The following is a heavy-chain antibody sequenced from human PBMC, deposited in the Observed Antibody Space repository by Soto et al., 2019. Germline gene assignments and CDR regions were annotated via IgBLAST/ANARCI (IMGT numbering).Heavy chain of an antibody. J-gene: IGHJ4*02. CDR1: GYSFTAYW. Sequence: GESVKISCQTLGYSFTAYWIAWVRQRPGKGLEWMGIIFPADSEIRYSPSFRGHVTISADKSLSTAYLQWSGLEASDTATYYCVRPFYPGYCTDGGCYSYDVWGQGTLVTVSS. CDR3: VRPFYPGYCTDGGCYSYDV. D-gene: IGHD2-8*01. V-gene: IGHV5-51*01. CDR2: IFPADSEI.